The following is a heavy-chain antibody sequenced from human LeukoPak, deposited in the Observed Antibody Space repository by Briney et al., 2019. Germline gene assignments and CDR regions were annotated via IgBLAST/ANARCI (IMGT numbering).Heavy chain of an antibody. Sequence: ASAKVSCKASGYTFTSYDINWVRQATGQRLEWMGWISAGNGNTKYSQNFQGRVTFISNTSATTAFMELSSLRSEDAAVYYCARDSGSGSNDYWGQGTLVTVSS. J-gene: IGHJ4*02. CDR2: ISAGNGNT. D-gene: IGHD1-26*01. V-gene: IGHV1-3*01. CDR1: GYTFTSYD. CDR3: ARDSGSGSNDY.